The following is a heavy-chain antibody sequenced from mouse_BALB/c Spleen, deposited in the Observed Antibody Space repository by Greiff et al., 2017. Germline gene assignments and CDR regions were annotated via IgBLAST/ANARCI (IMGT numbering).Heavy chain of an antibody. CDR2: IWAGGST. D-gene: IGHD2-1*01. CDR3: ARGGGNYDLYYAMDY. CDR1: GFSLTSYG. V-gene: IGHV2-9*02. J-gene: IGHJ4*01. Sequence: VKLVESGPGLVAPSQSLSITCTVSGFSLTSYGVHWVRQPPGKGLEWLGVIWAGGSTNYNSALMSRLSISKDNSKSQVFLKMNSLQTDDTAMYYCARGGGNYDLYYAMDYWGQGTSVTVSS.